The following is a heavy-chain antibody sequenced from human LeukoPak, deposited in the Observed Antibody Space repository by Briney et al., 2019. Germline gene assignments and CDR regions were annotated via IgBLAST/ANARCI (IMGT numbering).Heavy chain of an antibody. D-gene: IGHD3-10*01. J-gene: IGHJ4*02. Sequence: NASETLSLTCTVSGGSIISYYWSWIRQPPGKGLEWIGYIYYSGSTNSNPSLRSRVTISIDTSKNQFSLKLSSVTAADTAVYYCASGGPYYYGSGSYPHWGQGTLVTVSS. CDR2: IYYSGST. V-gene: IGHV4-59*01. CDR3: ASGGPYYYGSGSYPH. CDR1: GGSIISYY.